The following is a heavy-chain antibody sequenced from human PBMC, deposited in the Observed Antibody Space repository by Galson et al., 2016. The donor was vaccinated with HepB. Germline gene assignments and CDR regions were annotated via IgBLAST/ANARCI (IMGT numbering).Heavy chain of an antibody. V-gene: IGHV1-18*01. J-gene: IGHJ6*02. CDR2: ISVFNGNT. CDR3: ARGPYNNDYHNYCLDV. CDR1: GYTLSNFG. D-gene: IGHD1-1*01. Sequence: SVKVSCKASGYTLSNFGITWLRPAPGQGLEWMGWISVFNGNTHYAQKVQGRVTMTTDTSTSTAYMELKSLRSDETAVYYCARGPYNNDYHNYCLDVWGQGTTVTVSS.